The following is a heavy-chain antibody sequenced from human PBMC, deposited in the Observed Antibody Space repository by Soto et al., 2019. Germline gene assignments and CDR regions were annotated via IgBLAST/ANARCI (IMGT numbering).Heavy chain of an antibody. J-gene: IGHJ6*02. D-gene: IGHD3-3*01. Sequence: AAAKVSCKASGYTFTSYGISWVRQAPGQGLDWMGWISAYNGNTNYAQKLQGRVTMTTDTSTSTAYMELRSLRSDDTAVYYCASPYYDFWSGYLPCYYYGMDVWGQGTTVNVSS. CDR1: GYTFTSYG. CDR3: ASPYYDFWSGYLPCYYYGMDV. CDR2: ISAYNGNT. V-gene: IGHV1-18*04.